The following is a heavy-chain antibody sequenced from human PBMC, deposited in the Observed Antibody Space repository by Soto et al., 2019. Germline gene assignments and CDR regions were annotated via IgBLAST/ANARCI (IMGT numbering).Heavy chain of an antibody. CDR1: CGSISSGCYY. V-gene: IGHV4-31*03. J-gene: IGHJ4*02. Sequence: LSLTFTVSCGSISSGCYYLSWIRQHPGKVLEWIGYIYYSGSTYYNPSLKSRGAISVDTCNNQFSLNLISVTAADTAVYYCAGERLGYSYGEPHFDYWGQGTLVTVSS. D-gene: IGHD5-18*01. CDR2: IYYSGST. CDR3: AGERLGYSYGEPHFDY.